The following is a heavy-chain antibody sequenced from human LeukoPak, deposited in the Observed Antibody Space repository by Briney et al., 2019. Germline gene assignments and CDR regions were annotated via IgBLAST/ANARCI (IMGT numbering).Heavy chain of an antibody. CDR1: GGSISSSNW. Sequence: SGTLSLTCAVSGGSISSSNWWSWVRQPPGKGLEWTGEIYHSGSTNYNPSLKSRVAISVDKSKNQFSLKLSSVTAADTAVYYCARNSQEGEYYFDYWGQGTLVTVSS. V-gene: IGHV4-4*02. J-gene: IGHJ4*02. CDR2: IYHSGST. D-gene: IGHD3-10*01. CDR3: ARNSQEGEYYFDY.